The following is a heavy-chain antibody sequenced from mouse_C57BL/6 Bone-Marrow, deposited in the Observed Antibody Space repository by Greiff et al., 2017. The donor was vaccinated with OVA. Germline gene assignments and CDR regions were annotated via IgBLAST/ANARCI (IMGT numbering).Heavy chain of an antibody. V-gene: IGHV1-55*01. Sequence: QVQLQQSGAELVKPGASVKMSCKASGYTFTSYWITWVKQRPGQGLEWIGDLYPGSGSTNYNEKFKSKATLTVDTSSSTAYMQLSSLTSEDSAVYYCARTGLYYGNYVGVYWYFDVWGTGTTVTVSS. CDR3: ARTGLYYGNYVGVYWYFDV. CDR2: LYPGSGST. CDR1: GYTFTSYW. J-gene: IGHJ1*03. D-gene: IGHD2-1*01.